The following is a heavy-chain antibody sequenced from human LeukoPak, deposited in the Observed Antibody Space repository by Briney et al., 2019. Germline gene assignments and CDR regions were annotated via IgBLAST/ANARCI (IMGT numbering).Heavy chain of an antibody. Sequence: GGSLRLSCAASGFSFSDYYMGWVRRAPGKGLEWVSAISGSGGSTYYADSVKGRFTVSRDDANNSVHLQMNSLRAEDTAVYFCARDRGGSEKHWFDYWGQGTLVTVSS. D-gene: IGHD3-10*01. CDR1: GFSFSDYY. CDR3: ARDRGGSEKHWFDY. J-gene: IGHJ4*02. V-gene: IGHV3-11*04. CDR2: ISGSGGST.